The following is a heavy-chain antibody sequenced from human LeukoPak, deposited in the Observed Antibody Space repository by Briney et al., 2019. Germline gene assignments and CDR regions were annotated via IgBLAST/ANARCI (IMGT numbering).Heavy chain of an antibody. CDR3: ARGYYDILTGYLWPWGFAFDI. CDR2: INPNSGGT. CDR1: GYTFTGYY. D-gene: IGHD3-9*01. Sequence: GASVKVSCKASGYTFTGYYMHWVRQAPGQGLEWMGWINPNSGGTNYAQKFQGWVTMTRDTSISTAYMELSRLRADDTAVYYCARGYYDILTGYLWPWGFAFDIWGQGTMVTVSS. V-gene: IGHV1-2*04. J-gene: IGHJ3*02.